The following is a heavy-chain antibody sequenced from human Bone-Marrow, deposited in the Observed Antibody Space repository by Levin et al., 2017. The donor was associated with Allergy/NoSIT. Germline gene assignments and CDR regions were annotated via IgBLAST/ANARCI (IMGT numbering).Heavy chain of an antibody. J-gene: IGHJ6*02. CDR1: GYTLTELS. D-gene: IGHD6-19*01. CDR3: ASLPVVGHYYYGMDV. CDR2: FDPEDGET. Sequence: GESLKISCKVSGYTLTELSMHWVRQAPGKGLEWMGGFDPEDGETIYAQKFQGRVTMTEDTSTDTAYMELTSLRSEDTAVYYCASLPVVGHYYYGMDVWGQGTTVTVSS. V-gene: IGHV1-24*01.